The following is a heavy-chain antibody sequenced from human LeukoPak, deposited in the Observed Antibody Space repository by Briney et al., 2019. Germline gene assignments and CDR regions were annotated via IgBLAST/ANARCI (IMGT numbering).Heavy chain of an antibody. CDR3: AREALTFDY. CDR1: GFTFSSYA. V-gene: IGHV3-30-3*01. CDR2: ISYDGSNK. Sequence: PGGSLRLSCAASGFTFSSYAMHWVRQAPGKGLEWVAVISYDGSNKYYADSVKGRFTISRDNSKNTLYLQMNSLRAENTAVYYYAREALTFDYWGQGTLVTVSS. J-gene: IGHJ4*02.